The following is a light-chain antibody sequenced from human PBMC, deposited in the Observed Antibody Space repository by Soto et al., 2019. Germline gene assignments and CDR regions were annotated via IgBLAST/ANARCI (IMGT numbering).Light chain of an antibody. J-gene: IGLJ2*01. CDR3: CSYSSGSTLVI. CDR2: DVT. CDR1: SSDIGGYNY. V-gene: IGLV2-14*03. Sequence: QSVLTQPASVSGSPGQSITISCTGTSSDIGGYNYVSWYQHLPGKAPRLLISDVTNRPSGVSNRFSGSKSGNTASLTISGLQAEDEANYYCCSYSSGSTLVIFGGGTKVTVL.